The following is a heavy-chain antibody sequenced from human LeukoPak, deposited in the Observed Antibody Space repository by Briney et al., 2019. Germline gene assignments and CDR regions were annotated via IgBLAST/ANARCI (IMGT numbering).Heavy chain of an antibody. CDR1: VGSFSGYY. V-gene: IGHV4-34*01. CDR3: GGDPLGRVRDSSGYYLDY. Sequence: SETLSLTCAVYVGSFSGYYWRWSRQPPGKGLEWIGEINHSGSTNYNPSLKSRVTISVDTSKNQFSLKLSSVTAADTAVYYCGGDPLGRVRDSSGYYLDYWGQGTLVTVSS. CDR2: INHSGST. D-gene: IGHD3-22*01. J-gene: IGHJ4*02.